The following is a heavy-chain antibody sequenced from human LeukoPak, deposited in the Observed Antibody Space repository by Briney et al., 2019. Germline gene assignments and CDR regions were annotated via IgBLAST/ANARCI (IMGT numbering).Heavy chain of an antibody. Sequence: PGGSLRLSCAASGFTFSRYSMNWVRQAPGKGLEWVSSISSSSSYIYYADSVKGRYTISRDNAKNSLYLQMNSLRAEDTAVYYCARGVRGYSYVPFDYWGQGTLVTVSS. CDR3: ARGVRGYSYVPFDY. D-gene: IGHD5-18*01. CDR2: ISSSSSYI. CDR1: GFTFSRYS. J-gene: IGHJ4*02. V-gene: IGHV3-21*01.